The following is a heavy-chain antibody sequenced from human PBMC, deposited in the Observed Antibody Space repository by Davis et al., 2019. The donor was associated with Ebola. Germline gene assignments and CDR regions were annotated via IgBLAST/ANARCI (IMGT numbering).Heavy chain of an antibody. Sequence: MPSETLSLTCAVYGGSFSGYYWSWIRQPPGKGLERIGEINHSGSTNYNPSLKSRVTISVDTSKNQFSLKLSSVTAADTAVYYCARDLWYYDFWSGYYTEYYYGMDVWGQGTTVTVSS. V-gene: IGHV4-34*01. J-gene: IGHJ6*02. CDR1: GGSFSGYY. CDR2: INHSGST. CDR3: ARDLWYYDFWSGYYTEYYYGMDV. D-gene: IGHD3-3*01.